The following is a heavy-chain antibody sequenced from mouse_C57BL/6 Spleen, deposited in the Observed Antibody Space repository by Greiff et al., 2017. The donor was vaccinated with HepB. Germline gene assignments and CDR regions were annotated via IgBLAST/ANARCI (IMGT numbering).Heavy chain of an antibody. J-gene: IGHJ3*01. CDR2: INPNNGGT. CDR3: AREGTYDYDGFAD. CDR1: GYTFTDYN. Sequence: VQLQQSGPELVKPGASVKMSCKASGYTFTDYNMHWVKQSHGKSLEWIGYINPNNGGTSYNQKFKGKATLTVNKSSSTAYMELRSLTSEDSAVYYCAREGTYDYDGFADWGQGTLVTVAA. V-gene: IGHV1-22*01. D-gene: IGHD2-4*01.